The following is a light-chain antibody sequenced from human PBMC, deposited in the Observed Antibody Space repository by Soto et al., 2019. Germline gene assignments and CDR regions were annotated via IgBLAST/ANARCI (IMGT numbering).Light chain of an antibody. J-gene: IGKJ4*01. CDR1: QSISSY. V-gene: IGKV1-39*01. CDR3: QQSYSTPRT. Sequence: DIQMTQSPSSLSASVGDRVTITCRASQSISSYLNWYQQKPGKAPKLLIYAASSLQSGVPSRLSGSGSGTDFTLTISSLQPEDFATYYCQQSYSTPRTCGGGTKV. CDR2: AAS.